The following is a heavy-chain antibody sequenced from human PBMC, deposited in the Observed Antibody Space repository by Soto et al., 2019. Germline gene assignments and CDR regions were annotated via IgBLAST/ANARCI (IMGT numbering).Heavy chain of an antibody. CDR3: SKGSVFGVVSSTDDFDI. V-gene: IGHV6-1*01. CDR2: TYYRSKWYN. CDR1: GDSVSSNSAA. J-gene: IGHJ3*02. D-gene: IGHD3-3*01. Sequence: SQTLSLTCAISGDSVSSNSAAWNWIRQSPSRGLEWLGRTYYRSKWYNDYAVSVKSRITINPDTSKNQFSLQLNSVTPEDTAVYYCSKGSVFGVVSSTDDFDIWGQGTTATVSS.